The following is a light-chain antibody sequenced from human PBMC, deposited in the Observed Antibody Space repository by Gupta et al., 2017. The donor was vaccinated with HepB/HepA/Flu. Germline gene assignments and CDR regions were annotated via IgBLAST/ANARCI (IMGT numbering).Light chain of an antibody. Sequence: IVLTQSPGTLSLSPGERATLSCSASQIVSSYVAGYHQKPGQAPRLLNYDASNRATSIPARFSGSGSGTDFTLTISSLEPEDFAVYYCQQRSSWPLTFGGGTKVEIK. J-gene: IGKJ4*01. CDR3: QQRSSWPLT. V-gene: IGKV3-11*01. CDR2: DAS. CDR1: QIVSSY.